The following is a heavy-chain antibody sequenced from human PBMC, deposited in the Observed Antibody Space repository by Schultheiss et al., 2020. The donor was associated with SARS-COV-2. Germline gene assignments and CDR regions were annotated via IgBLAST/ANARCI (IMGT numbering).Heavy chain of an antibody. Sequence: ETLSLTCTVSGGSISSSSYYWGWIRQPPGKGLEWVSSISGSGASTYYADSVKGRFTISRDNSKNTLYLQMNSLRAEDTAVYYCAKEGAGYVGYWGQGTLVTVSS. CDR3: AKEGAGYVGY. J-gene: IGHJ4*02. D-gene: IGHD1-14*01. CDR1: GGSISSSSYY. CDR2: ISGSGAST. V-gene: IGHV3-23*01.